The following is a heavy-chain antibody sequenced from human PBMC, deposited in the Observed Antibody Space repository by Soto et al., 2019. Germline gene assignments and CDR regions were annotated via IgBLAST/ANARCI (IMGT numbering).Heavy chain of an antibody. V-gene: IGHV1-69*13. CDR2: IIPIFGTA. J-gene: IGHJ4*02. D-gene: IGHD5-12*01. CDR3: ARPVEMATISRSYLFY. Sequence: GASVKVSCKASGGTFSNYAINWVRKAPGQGLEWMGGIIPIFGTANYAQKFQGRVTITADESTSTAYLDLSSLRSEDTAVYYCARPVEMATISRSYLFYWGQGTLVTVSS. CDR1: GGTFSNYA.